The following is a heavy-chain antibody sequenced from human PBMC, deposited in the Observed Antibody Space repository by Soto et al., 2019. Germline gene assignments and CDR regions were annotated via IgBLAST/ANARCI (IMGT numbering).Heavy chain of an antibody. CDR3: ARVRAWNAKVIDY. CDR2: IYYTGST. J-gene: IGHJ4*02. Sequence: PSETLSLTCTVSGGSISTFYWSWIRQPPGKGLEWIGYIYYTGSTSYNPSLKSRVTISLDTSNNQFSLKLTSMSAADTAAYYCARVRAWNAKVIDYWGQGTLVTVSS. CDR1: GGSISTFY. V-gene: IGHV4-59*01. D-gene: IGHD1-1*01.